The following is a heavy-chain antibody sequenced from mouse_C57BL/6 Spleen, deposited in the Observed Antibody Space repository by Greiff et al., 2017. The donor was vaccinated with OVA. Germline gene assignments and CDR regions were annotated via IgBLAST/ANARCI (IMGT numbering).Heavy chain of an antibody. CDR3: ARNDGYFYAMDY. Sequence: DVKLVESGGGLVKPGGSLKLSCAASGFTFSDYGMHWVRQAPEKGLEWVAYISSGSSTIYYADTVKGRFTISRDNAKNTLFLQMTSLRSEDTAMYYCARNDGYFYAMDYWGQGTSVTVSS. J-gene: IGHJ4*01. CDR2: ISSGSSTI. V-gene: IGHV5-17*01. CDR1: GFTFSDYG. D-gene: IGHD2-3*01.